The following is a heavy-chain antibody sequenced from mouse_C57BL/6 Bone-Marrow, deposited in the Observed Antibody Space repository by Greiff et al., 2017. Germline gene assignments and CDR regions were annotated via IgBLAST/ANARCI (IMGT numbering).Heavy chain of an antibody. Sequence: QVQLQQSGAELARPGASVKLSCKASGYTFTSYGISWVKQRTGRGLEWIGEIYPRSGNNYYYEKLKGKATLTAAKSSSTGCIELRRLTSEDSAVYFCARRCLARVDDYWGQGNTLTVSA. CDR3: ARRCLARVDDY. J-gene: IGHJ2*01. D-gene: IGHD1-1*01. CDR2: IYPRSGNN. CDR1: GYTFTSYG. V-gene: IGHV1-81*01.